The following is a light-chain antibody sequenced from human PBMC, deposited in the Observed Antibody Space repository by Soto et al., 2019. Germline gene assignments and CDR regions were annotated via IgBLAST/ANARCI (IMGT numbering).Light chain of an antibody. Sequence: EILMTQSPATLSVSPGERATLSCRASQSVSNNLAWYQQKPGQAPRLLIYAVSSRPAGIPARFSGSGSGTEFTLTINSLQSEDFAVYYCQQYNNWPPLTFGGGTKVEIK. CDR1: QSVSNN. CDR3: QQYNNWPPLT. V-gene: IGKV3-15*01. CDR2: AVS. J-gene: IGKJ4*01.